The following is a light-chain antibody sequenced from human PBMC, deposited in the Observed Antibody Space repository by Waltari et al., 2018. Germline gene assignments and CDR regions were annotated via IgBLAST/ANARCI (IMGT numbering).Light chain of an antibody. V-gene: IGLV8-61*01. CDR2: KAN. CDR1: SCSLPPSSY. CDR3: ALYMGSGIWV. Sequence: QTVVTQEPSLSVSPGGTVTLPCALCSCSLPPSSYATWYQQTPGQAPRTLVYKANARSSGVPDRFSGSILGNTAALTITGAQADDESDYYCALYMGSGIWVFGGGTRLTVL. J-gene: IGLJ3*02.